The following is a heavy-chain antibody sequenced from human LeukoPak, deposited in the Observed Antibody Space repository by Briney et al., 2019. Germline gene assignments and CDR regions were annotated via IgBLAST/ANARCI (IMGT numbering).Heavy chain of an antibody. D-gene: IGHD6-13*01. V-gene: IGHV4-59*01. CDR3: ARVVRSWEVRDYYMDV. Sequence: SETLSLTCTVSGGSISSYYWSWIRQPPGKGLEWIGYIYYSGSTNYNPSLKSRVTISVDTSKNQSSLKLSSVTAADTAVYYCARVVRSWEVRDYYMDVWGKGTTVTVSS. CDR1: GGSISSYY. J-gene: IGHJ6*03. CDR2: IYYSGST.